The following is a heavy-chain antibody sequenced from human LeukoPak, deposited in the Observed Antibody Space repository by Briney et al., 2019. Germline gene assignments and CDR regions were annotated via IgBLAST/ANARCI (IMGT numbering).Heavy chain of an antibody. J-gene: IGHJ4*02. V-gene: IGHV3-33*01. D-gene: IGHD1-26*01. CDR1: GFTFSSYG. Sequence: GGSLRLSCAASGFTFSSYGMHWVRQAPGKGLEWVAVIWYDGSNKYHADSVKGRFTISRDNSKNTLYLQMSSLRAEDTAVYYCATNFITSSGTDYWGQGTLVTVSS. CDR2: IWYDGSNK. CDR3: ATNFITSSGTDY.